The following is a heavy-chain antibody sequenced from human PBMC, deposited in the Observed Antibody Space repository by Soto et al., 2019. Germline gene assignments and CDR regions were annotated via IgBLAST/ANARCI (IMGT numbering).Heavy chain of an antibody. CDR1: GFTFSSFG. J-gene: IGHJ6*02. CDR3: AREGVYGMHV. Sequence: EVQLVESGGGLVQPGGSLRLACAASGFTFSSFGMSWVRQAPGKGLEWVADIKQDGSDKYYVDSVMGRFTISRDNAQNSLYLQMNSLRAEDTAVYYCAREGVYGMHVWGQGTTVTVSS. D-gene: IGHD3-16*01. CDR2: IKQDGSDK. V-gene: IGHV3-7*03.